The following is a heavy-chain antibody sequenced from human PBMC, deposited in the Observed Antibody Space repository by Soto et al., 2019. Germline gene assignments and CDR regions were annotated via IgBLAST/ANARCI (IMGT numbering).Heavy chain of an antibody. CDR2: IYYSGST. CDR1: GGSISSYY. V-gene: IGHV4-59*01. J-gene: IGHJ4*02. Sequence: SETLSLTCTVSGGSISSYYWSWIRQPPGKGLEWIGYIYYSGSTNYNPSLKSRVTISVDTSKNPFSLKLSSVTAADTAVYYCAREERGIAAPWGQGTLVTVSS. CDR3: AREERGIAAP. D-gene: IGHD6-6*01.